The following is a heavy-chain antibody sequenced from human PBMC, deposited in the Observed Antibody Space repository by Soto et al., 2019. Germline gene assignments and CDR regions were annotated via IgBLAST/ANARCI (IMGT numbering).Heavy chain of an antibody. Sequence: QVQLQESGPGLVKPSQTLSLTCTVSGGSITSGGYYWSWIRQRPGKGLEWVGYIYYTGYTSYNPSLKSRVTISVDTSKNQFSLKLSSVTAADTAVYFCASPFASNCGGDCYSQNYYQYYGVDVWGQGTTVTVSS. D-gene: IGHD2-21*02. J-gene: IGHJ6*02. CDR2: IYYTGYT. V-gene: IGHV4-31*03. CDR3: ASPFASNCGGDCYSQNYYQYYGVDV. CDR1: GGSITSGGYY.